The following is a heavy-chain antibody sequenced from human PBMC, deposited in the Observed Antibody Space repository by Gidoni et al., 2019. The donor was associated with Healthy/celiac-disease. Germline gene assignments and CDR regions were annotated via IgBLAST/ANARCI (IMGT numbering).Heavy chain of an antibody. J-gene: IGHJ6*02. CDR1: GFTFDDSA. CDR2: ISWDGGST. CDR3: AKTPFPTEAHTYYGMDV. Sequence: EVQLVDSGGFVLQPGGSLILSCAASGFTFDDSAMHWVRQAPGKGLEWVSLISWDGGSTYYADSVKGRFNISRENSKNSLYLQMNSLRAEDTALYYCAKTPFPTEAHTYYGMDVWGQGTTVTVSS. V-gene: IGHV3-43D*03.